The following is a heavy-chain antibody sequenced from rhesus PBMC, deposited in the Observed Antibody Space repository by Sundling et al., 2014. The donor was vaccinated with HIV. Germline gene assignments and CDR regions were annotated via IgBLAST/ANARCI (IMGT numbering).Heavy chain of an antibody. D-gene: IGHD1-20*01. V-gene: IGHV3-103*01. Sequence: EVQLVESGGGLVQPGGSLRLSCAASGFTFSRYGIYWVRQAPGKGLELISAISSGGDNTYYADSVKGQFTISRDNSKNTLSLQMNSLRVEDTAVYYCATAIAGTFDGLDSWGQGVVVTVSS. J-gene: IGHJ6*01. CDR2: ISSGGDNT. CDR1: GFTFSRYG. CDR3: ATAIAGTFDGLDS.